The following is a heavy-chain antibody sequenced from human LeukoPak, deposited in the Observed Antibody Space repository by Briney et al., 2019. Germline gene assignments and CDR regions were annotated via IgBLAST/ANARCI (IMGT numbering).Heavy chain of an antibody. CDR1: GFTFSSSG. J-gene: IGHJ4*02. D-gene: IGHD1-26*01. CDR3: TKPASGSDRERFEY. Sequence: GGSLRLSCAASGFTFSSSGMHWVRQAPGKGLGWVAYIRYDGTIKYHADSVKGRFTVSRENSKNTLYLQMDSLRPEDTDVYHCTKPASGSDRERFEYWGQGTLVTVSS. CDR2: IRYDGTIK. V-gene: IGHV3-30*02.